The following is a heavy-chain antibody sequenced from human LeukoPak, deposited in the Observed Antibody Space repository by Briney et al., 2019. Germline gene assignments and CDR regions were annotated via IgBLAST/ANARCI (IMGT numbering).Heavy chain of an antibody. CDR1: GFAFSDFA. CDR3: ARHRNFGANFAIDY. Sequence: GASLRLSCAASGFAFSDFAMSWVRQAPGKGLEWVSAVTNSGNTTYYADSVKDRFTISKDNAKSTLHLQLNSLRAEDTAIYFCARHRNFGANFAIDYWGQGTLVTVSS. CDR2: VTNSGNTT. D-gene: IGHD4/OR15-4a*01. J-gene: IGHJ4*02. V-gene: IGHV3-23*01.